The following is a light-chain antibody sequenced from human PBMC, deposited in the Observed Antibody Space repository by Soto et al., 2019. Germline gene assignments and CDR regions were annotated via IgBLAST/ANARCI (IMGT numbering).Light chain of an antibody. J-gene: IGKJ1*01. V-gene: IGKV3-20*01. CDR1: QTISSNN. CDR3: QQHGSWT. Sequence: EIVLTQSPGTLSVSPGERATLSCRASQTISSNNLAWYQQKPGQAPSLLIYGPSSRATGIPDRFSGSGSGTDFTLTISRLEPEDSAISYCQQHGSWTFGHGTKV. CDR2: GPS.